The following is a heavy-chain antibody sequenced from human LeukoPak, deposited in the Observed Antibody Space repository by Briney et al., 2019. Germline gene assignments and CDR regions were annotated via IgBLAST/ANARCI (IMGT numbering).Heavy chain of an antibody. J-gene: IGHJ5*02. CDR2: IYYSGST. CDR3: ARESNFLVGFDP. Sequence: SETLSLTCTVSGGSISSYYRSWIRQPPGKGLEWIGYIYYSGSTNYNPSLKSRVTISVDTSKNQFSLKLSSVTAADTAVYYCARESNFLVGFDPWGQGTLVTVSS. CDR1: GGSISSYY. V-gene: IGHV4-59*01. D-gene: IGHD2/OR15-2a*01.